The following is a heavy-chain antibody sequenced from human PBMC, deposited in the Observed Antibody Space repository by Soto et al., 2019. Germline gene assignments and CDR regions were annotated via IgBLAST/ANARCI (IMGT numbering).Heavy chain of an antibody. CDR3: ARGHFADSSSWFDY. Sequence: PGGSLRLSCAASGFTFSSYGMHWVRQAPGKGLEWVAVIWYDGSNKYYADSVKGRFTISRDNSKNTLYLQMNSLRAEDTAVYYCARGHFADSSSWFDYWGQGPLVTVYS. J-gene: IGHJ4*02. V-gene: IGHV3-33*01. CDR2: IWYDGSNK. D-gene: IGHD6-13*01. CDR1: GFTFSSYG.